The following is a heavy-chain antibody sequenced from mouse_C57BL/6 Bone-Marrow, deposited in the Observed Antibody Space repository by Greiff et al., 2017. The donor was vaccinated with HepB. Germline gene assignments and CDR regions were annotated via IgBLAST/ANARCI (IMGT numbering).Heavy chain of an antibody. Sequence: VQLQQSGPELVKPGASVKISCKASGYAFSSSWMNWVKQRPGKGLEWIGRIYPGDGDTNYNGKFKGKATLTAEKSSSTAYMQLSSLTSEDSAVYFCAPGGSSGYGFAYWGQGTLVTVSA. D-gene: IGHD3-2*02. V-gene: IGHV1-82*01. J-gene: IGHJ3*01. CDR2: IYPGDGDT. CDR1: GYAFSSSW. CDR3: APGGSSGYGFAY.